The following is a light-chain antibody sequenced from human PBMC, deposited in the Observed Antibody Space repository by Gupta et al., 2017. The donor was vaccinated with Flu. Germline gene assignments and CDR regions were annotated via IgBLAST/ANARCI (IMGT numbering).Light chain of an antibody. V-gene: IGKV1-5*03. Sequence: DIQMTQSPSTLSASVGDRLTITCRASQNISNWLAWYQQKPGKAPKLLIYKTSSLESGVPSRFSGRGSGTEFTLTISSLQPDDFAIYYCQQYNSYSRTFGQGTKVEIK. CDR3: QQYNSYSRT. CDR2: KTS. CDR1: QNISNW. J-gene: IGKJ1*01.